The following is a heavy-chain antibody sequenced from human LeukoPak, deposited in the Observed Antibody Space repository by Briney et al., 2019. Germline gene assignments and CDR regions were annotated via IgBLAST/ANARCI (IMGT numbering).Heavy chain of an antibody. J-gene: IGHJ4*02. Sequence: ASLKVSCKASGYTSTSYGISWVRHTPRQKLEWMGCSRAYNGNTNYTQKLQSRVTMTTDKCMSAAYMELMSLRSDDMAVYYCARDKQELVYWGQGTLVSVSS. V-gene: IGHV1-18*03. CDR2: SRAYNGNT. CDR1: GYTSTSYG. CDR3: ARDKQELVY. D-gene: IGHD6-13*01.